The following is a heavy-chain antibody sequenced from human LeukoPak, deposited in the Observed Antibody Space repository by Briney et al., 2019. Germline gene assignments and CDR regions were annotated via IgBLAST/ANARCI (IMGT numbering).Heavy chain of an antibody. CDR1: GFTFSNYW. D-gene: IGHD3-10*01. CDR3: GLSMVRALSPDY. J-gene: IGHJ4*02. V-gene: IGHV3-74*01. CDR2: INTDESST. Sequence: PAGSLRRSCAGPGFTFSNYWMHWVRQAPGKGLVWVSGINTDESSTNYADSVKGRFTISRQNAKNTLYLQMDSLGDEDTAVYYCGLSMVRALSPDYWGQRTLVTVSS.